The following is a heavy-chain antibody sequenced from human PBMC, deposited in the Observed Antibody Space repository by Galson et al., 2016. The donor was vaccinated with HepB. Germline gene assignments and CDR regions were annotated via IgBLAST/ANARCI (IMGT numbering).Heavy chain of an antibody. J-gene: IGHJ4*02. CDR1: GGSISNYY. CDR2: VPYSGGT. D-gene: IGHD6-19*01. V-gene: IGHV4-59*08. CDR3: AGGWQFDY. Sequence: ETLSLTCSVSGGSISNYYCSWIRQSPGKGLEWIGYVPYSGGTKYNPSLKSRATISVDTSNNQFSLRLSSVTVADTAVYYCAGGWQFDYWGQGTLVTVSS.